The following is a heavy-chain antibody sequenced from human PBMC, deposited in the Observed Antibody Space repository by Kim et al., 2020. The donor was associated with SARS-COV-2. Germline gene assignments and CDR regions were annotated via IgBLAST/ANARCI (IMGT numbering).Heavy chain of an antibody. CDR3: TRATRTHFYPPGGQKGHYFGMDV. CDR1: GGTINSFG. Sequence: SVKVSCKTSGGTINSFGVNWVRQAPGQGLEWMGRLLPIYSTPDYAQELQGRVTITADTSTNTAYIELSSLTSKDTAVYYCTRATRTHFYPPGGQKGHYFGMDVWGQGTTLIVSS. J-gene: IGHJ6*02. D-gene: IGHD3-3*02. CDR2: LLPIYSTP. V-gene: IGHV1-69*06.